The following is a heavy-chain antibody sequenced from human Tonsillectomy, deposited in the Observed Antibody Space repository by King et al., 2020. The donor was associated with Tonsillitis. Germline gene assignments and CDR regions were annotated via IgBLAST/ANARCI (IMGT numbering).Heavy chain of an antibody. D-gene: IGHD6-13*01. Sequence: QLQESGPGLVKPSETLSLTCTVSGGSISSYYWSWNRQPPGKGLEWIGYIYYSGSTNYNPSLKSRVTISVDTSKNQFSLKLSSVTAADTAVYYCARDLEPGIGHYWGQGTLVTVSS. V-gene: IGHV4-59*01. CDR2: IYYSGST. CDR3: ARDLEPGIGHY. J-gene: IGHJ4*02. CDR1: GGSISSYY.